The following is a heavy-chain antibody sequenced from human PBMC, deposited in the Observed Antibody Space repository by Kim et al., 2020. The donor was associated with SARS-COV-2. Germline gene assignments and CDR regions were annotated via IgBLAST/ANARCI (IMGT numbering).Heavy chain of an antibody. CDR1: GFTFSSYG. CDR2: IWYDGSNK. Sequence: EGSLRLSCAASGFTFSSYGMHWVRQAPGKGLEWVAVIWYDGSNKYYADSVKGRFTISRDNSKNTLYLQMNSLRAEDTAVYYCARGGYYYDSSGLSDYWGQGTLVTVSS. V-gene: IGHV3-33*01. D-gene: IGHD3-22*01. CDR3: ARGGYYYDSSGLSDY. J-gene: IGHJ4*02.